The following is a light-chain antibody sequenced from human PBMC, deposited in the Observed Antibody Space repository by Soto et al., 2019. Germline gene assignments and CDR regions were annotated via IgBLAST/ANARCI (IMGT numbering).Light chain of an antibody. Sequence: QSALTQPASVSGSPGQSITIPCTGTRSDVGSYNLVSWYQQHPGQAPKLIIYDVSKRPSGVPDRFSGSKSGNTASLTISGLQAEDEADYYCCSYAGSYILLFGGGTQLTVL. CDR3: CSYAGSYILL. V-gene: IGLV2-23*02. CDR1: RSDVGSYNL. J-gene: IGLJ2*01. CDR2: DVS.